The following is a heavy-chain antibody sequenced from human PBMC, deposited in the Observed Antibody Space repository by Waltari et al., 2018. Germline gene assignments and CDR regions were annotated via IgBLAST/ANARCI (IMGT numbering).Heavy chain of an antibody. CDR3: ARQLTLVVVPAAVPYFDY. Sequence: QVQLQESGPGLVKPSETLSLTCAVSGYSISSGYYWGWIRQPPGKGLEWIGSIYHSGSTYYNPSLKSRVTISVDTSKNQFSLKLSSVTAADTAVYYCARQLTLVVVPAAVPYFDYWGQGTLVTVSS. V-gene: IGHV4-38-2*01. J-gene: IGHJ4*02. CDR2: IYHSGST. D-gene: IGHD2-2*01. CDR1: GYSISSGYY.